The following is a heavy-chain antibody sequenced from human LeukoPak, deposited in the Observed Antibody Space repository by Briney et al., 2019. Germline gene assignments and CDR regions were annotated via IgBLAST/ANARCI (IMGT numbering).Heavy chain of an antibody. CDR3: ARSCSSTSCPLDV. D-gene: IGHD2-2*01. CDR2: ISGSGDHT. Sequence: GGSLRLSCAASGFTFSSYAMNWVRQAPGKGLEWVSSISGSGDHTYYADSVKGRFTISRDSSKNTLYVQMNNLRAEDTAVYYCARSCSSTSCPLDVWGQGTTVTVSS. J-gene: IGHJ6*02. CDR1: GFTFSSYA. V-gene: IGHV3-23*01.